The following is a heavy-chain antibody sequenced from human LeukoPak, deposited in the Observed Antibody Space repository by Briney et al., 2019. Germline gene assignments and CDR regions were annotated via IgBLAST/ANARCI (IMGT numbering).Heavy chain of an antibody. J-gene: IGHJ5*02. V-gene: IGHV3-23*01. Sequence: GGSLRLSCAASGFTFGSYAMSWVRQAPGKGLEWVSAISGSGGSTYYADSVKGRFTISRDNSKNTLYLQMNSLRAEDTAVYYCAKDTIFGVVIARNWFDPWGQGTLVTVSS. CDR1: GFTFGSYA. D-gene: IGHD3-3*01. CDR3: AKDTIFGVVIARNWFDP. CDR2: ISGSGGST.